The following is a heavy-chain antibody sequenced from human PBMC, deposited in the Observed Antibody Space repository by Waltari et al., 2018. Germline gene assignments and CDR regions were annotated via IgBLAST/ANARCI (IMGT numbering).Heavy chain of an antibody. D-gene: IGHD3-3*01. V-gene: IGHV4-34*01. CDR3: ARGMETIFGVVNIDAFDI. J-gene: IGHJ3*02. CDR2: INHSGST. Sequence: QVQLQQWCAGLLKPSETLSLTSAVYGESFSASYWSWIRQPPGKGLEWIGEINHSGSTNYNPSLKSRVTISVDTSKNQFSLKLSSVTAADTAVYYCARGMETIFGVVNIDAFDIWGQGTMVTVSS. CDR1: GESFSASY.